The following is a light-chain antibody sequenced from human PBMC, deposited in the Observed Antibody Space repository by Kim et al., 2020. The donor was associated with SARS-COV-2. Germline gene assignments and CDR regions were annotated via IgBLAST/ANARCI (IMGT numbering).Light chain of an antibody. CDR3: QAWDSSTEV. Sequence: SYELTQPPSVSVSPGQTASITCSGHKLGDKFACWYQQKPGQSPLLVIYQDTKRPSGIPERFSGSNSGNTATLTISGTQPMDEADYYCQAWDSSTEVFGGGTQLTVL. J-gene: IGLJ2*01. V-gene: IGLV3-1*01. CDR2: QDT. CDR1: KLGDKF.